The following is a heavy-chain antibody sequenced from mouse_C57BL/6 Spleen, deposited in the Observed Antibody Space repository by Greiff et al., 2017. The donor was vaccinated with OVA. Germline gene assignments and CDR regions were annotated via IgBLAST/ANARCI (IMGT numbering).Heavy chain of an antibody. V-gene: IGHV1-53*01. J-gene: IGHJ2*01. CDR3: ARDAGNYDYFDY. Sequence: QVQLKQPGTELVKPGASVKLSCKASGYTFTSYWMHWVKQRPGQGLEWIGNINPSNGGTNYNEKFKSKATLTVDKSSSTAYMQLSSLTSEDSAVYYCARDAGNYDYFDYWGQGTTLTVSS. D-gene: IGHD2-1*01. CDR1: GYTFTSYW. CDR2: INPSNGGT.